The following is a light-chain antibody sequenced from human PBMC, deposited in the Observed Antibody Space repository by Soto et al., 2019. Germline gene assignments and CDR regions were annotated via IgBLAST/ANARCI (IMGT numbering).Light chain of an antibody. V-gene: IGLV2-23*01. CDR3: CSSASSSPFYV. J-gene: IGLJ1*01. CDR2: EGS. CDR1: SSDVGSYKL. Sequence: QSALTQPASVSGSPGQSITISCTGTSSDVGSYKLVSWYQQHPGKAPKLMIYEGSKRPSGVSNRFSGSKSGNTASLTISGFQAEDEADYYCCSSASSSPFYVFGTGTKVTVL.